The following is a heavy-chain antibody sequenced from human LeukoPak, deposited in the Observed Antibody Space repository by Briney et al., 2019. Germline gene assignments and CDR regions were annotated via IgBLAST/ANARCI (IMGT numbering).Heavy chain of an antibody. D-gene: IGHD1-26*01. V-gene: IGHV3-23*01. CDR2: ISGSGGST. CDR3: AKHPSGSNYAWLDP. J-gene: IGHJ5*02. CDR1: GFTFSSYA. Sequence: PVGSLRLSCAASGFTFSSYAMSWVRQAPGKGLEWVSAISGSGGSTYYADSVKGRFTISRDNSKNTLYLQMNSLRAEDTAVYYCAKHPSGSNYAWLDPWGQGTLVTVSS.